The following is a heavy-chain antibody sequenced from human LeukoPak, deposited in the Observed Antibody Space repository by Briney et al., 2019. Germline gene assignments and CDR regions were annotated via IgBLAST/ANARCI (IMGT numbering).Heavy chain of an antibody. D-gene: IGHD3-3*01. J-gene: IGHJ4*02. CDR3: ARVTIFGVVTRSYYFDY. Sequence: SVKVSCKASGGTFSSYAISWVRQAPGQGLEWMGGIIPIFGTAYYAQKFQGRVTITTDESTSTAYMELSSLRSEDTAVYYCARVTIFGVVTRSYYFDYWGQGTLVTVSS. V-gene: IGHV1-69*05. CDR1: GGTFSSYA. CDR2: IIPIFGTA.